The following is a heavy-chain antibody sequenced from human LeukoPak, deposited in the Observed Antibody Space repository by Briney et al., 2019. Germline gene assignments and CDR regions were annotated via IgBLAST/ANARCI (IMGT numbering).Heavy chain of an antibody. D-gene: IGHD5-24*01. CDR1: GGSINSYY. Sequence: ASETLSLTCTVSGGSINSYYWNWIRQPPGKGLEWIGYIYYSGSTNYNPSLKSRVTISVDTSKNQFSLKLSSVTAADTAVYYCAGRLWRRDGYNLSAFDIWGQGTMVTVSS. V-gene: IGHV4-59*01. CDR3: AGRLWRRDGYNLSAFDI. CDR2: IYYSGST. J-gene: IGHJ3*02.